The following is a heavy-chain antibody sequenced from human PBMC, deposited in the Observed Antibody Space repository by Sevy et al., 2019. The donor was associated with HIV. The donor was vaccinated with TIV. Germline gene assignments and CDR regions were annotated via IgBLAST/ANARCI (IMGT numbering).Heavy chain of an antibody. CDR1: DDSINSYY. CDR3: ARVAVVIGTAATPVLDF. Sequence: SETLSLTCSVSDDSINSYYWSWIRQPPGKGLQWIGYIYNNIGSTSYNPSLTSRVTISVDTSKNQFSLKLTSVTAADTAVYYWARVAVVIGTAATPVLDFWGQGSLVTVSS. V-gene: IGHV4-59*08. J-gene: IGHJ4*02. D-gene: IGHD6-13*01. CDR2: IYNNIGST.